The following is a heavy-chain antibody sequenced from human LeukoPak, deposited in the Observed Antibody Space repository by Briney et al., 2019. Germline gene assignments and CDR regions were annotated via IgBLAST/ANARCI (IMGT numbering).Heavy chain of an antibody. CDR3: ARDSYSSSAGWGFFDY. D-gene: IGHD2-21*01. J-gene: IGHJ4*02. V-gene: IGHV3-23*01. CDR1: GFTFSSYA. CDR2: ISGSGGST. Sequence: GGSLRLSCAASGFTFSSYAMSWVRQAPGKGLEWVSAISGSGGSTYYADSVKGRFTISRDNAKNSLYLQMNSLRAEDTAVYYCARDSYSSSAGWGFFDYWGQGTLVTVSS.